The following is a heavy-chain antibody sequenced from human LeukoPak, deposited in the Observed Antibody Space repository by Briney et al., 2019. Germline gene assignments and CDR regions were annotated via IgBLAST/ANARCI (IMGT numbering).Heavy chain of an antibody. J-gene: IGHJ4*02. Sequence: PGVSLRLSCAACGFTFSSYSMIWVRQAPGKGVEGVPSISSSSSYIYYADSVKGRFISSRDNAKNSLYLQMNSLRAEDTAVYYCARLRRLRYYDSSGYIDFDYWGQGTLVTVSS. CDR1: GFTFSSYS. D-gene: IGHD3-22*01. CDR2: ISSSSSYI. V-gene: IGHV3-21*01. CDR3: ARLRRLRYYDSSGYIDFDY.